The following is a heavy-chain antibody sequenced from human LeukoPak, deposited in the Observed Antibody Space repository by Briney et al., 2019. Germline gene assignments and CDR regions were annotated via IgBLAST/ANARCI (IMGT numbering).Heavy chain of an antibody. CDR2: IKQDGSEK. CDR1: GLTFSSYW. Sequence: PGGSLRLSCAASGLTFSSYWMSWVRQAPGKGLEWVANIKQDGSEKYYVDSVKGRFTISRDNAKNSLYLQMNSLRAEDTAVYYCARKYCGGDCHYYYGMDVWGQGTTVTVSS. CDR3: ARKYCGGDCHYYYGMDV. J-gene: IGHJ6*02. D-gene: IGHD2-21*02. V-gene: IGHV3-7*01.